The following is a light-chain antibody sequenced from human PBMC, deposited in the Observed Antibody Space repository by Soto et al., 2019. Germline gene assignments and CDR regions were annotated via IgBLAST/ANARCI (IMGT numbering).Light chain of an antibody. Sequence: DIQMTQSPSSVSASVGDRVTITCRASQGISSRLAWYQQKPGKAPKLLIYTASSLQSGVPSRFSDNGSGTDFTLTISSLQPEDFATYYCQQANSFPLTFRGGTKLEIK. J-gene: IGKJ4*01. CDR1: QGISSR. CDR3: QQANSFPLT. CDR2: TAS. V-gene: IGKV1-12*01.